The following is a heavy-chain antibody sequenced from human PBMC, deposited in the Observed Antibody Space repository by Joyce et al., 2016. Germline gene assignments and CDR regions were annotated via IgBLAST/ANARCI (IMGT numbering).Heavy chain of an antibody. Sequence: EVQLVESGGGLVQPGGSLRLSFTASGFTFSSYWMHWVRQVSGKGLVWVAHISSDESSTSYADSVKGRFTISRDNAKNTLYLHMNSLRTEDTAVYYCARTGGSYYDYYYYGVDVWGKGTTVIVSS. CDR1: GFTFSSYW. V-gene: IGHV3-74*01. D-gene: IGHD1-26*01. CDR3: ARTGGSYYDYYYYGVDV. CDR2: ISSDESST. J-gene: IGHJ6*04.